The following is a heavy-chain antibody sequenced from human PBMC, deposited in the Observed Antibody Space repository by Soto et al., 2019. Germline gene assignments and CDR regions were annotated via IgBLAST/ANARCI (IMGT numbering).Heavy chain of an antibody. D-gene: IGHD2-21*02. J-gene: IGHJ3*01. V-gene: IGHV1-3*01. CDR1: GYTFTTYA. CDR3: ASFYTVRVVTAMPL. CDR2: IDPGNGNT. Sequence: QVQLVQSGAEVKRPGASVRVSCSASGYTFTTYAMHWVRQAPGQSLEWMGWIDPGNGNTRYSRNFQGRVSITRDTSASTAYMDLSNLRSEDTAVYYCASFYTVRVVTAMPLWGQGTMVTVSS.